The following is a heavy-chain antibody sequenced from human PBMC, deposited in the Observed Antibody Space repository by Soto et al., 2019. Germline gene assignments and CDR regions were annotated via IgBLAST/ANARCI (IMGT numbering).Heavy chain of an antibody. D-gene: IGHD2-21*01. V-gene: IGHV4-61*03. CDR1: GDSLHSGAYY. CDR3: AKSWGGDCYSH. J-gene: IGHJ1*01. CDR2: IYHTGST. Sequence: PSETLSLTCNVSGDSLHSGAYYWTWIRQSPGRGLEWIGHIYHTGSTNYNPSLRSRLTISLDTSKNHFSLTLRSVNAVDTGVYYGAKSWGGDCYSHWGQGTLGTVSS.